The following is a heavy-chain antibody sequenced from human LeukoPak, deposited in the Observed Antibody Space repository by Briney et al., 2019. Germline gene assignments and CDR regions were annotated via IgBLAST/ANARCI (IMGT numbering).Heavy chain of an antibody. Sequence: ASAKVSCKPSGYTFSDYYIHWVRQAPGQGLEWMGWINTSSGVTNYAQKFQGRVTMTRDTSISTAYMELSRLRSDDTAVYCCARDLVATTHYYYYYMDVWGKGTTVTVSS. V-gene: IGHV1-2*02. J-gene: IGHJ6*03. D-gene: IGHD5-12*01. CDR3: ARDLVATTHYYYYYMDV. CDR1: GYTFSDYY. CDR2: INTSSGVT.